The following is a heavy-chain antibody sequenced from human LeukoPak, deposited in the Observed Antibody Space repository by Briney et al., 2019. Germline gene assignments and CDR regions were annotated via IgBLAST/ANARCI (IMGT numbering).Heavy chain of an antibody. CDR1: GYIFTSYY. CDR2: VYPSAGTS. J-gene: IGHJ4*02. V-gene: IGHV1-46*03. D-gene: IGHD3-16*01. Sequence: GASVKVSCKASGYIFTSYYMHWERQAPGQGLEWLGVVYPSAGTSDPAQRFRARITLSDDTSTSTAYMELRSLKSEDTAIYSCVREYHGGYFDFWGQGTLVTVSS. CDR3: VREYHGGYFDF.